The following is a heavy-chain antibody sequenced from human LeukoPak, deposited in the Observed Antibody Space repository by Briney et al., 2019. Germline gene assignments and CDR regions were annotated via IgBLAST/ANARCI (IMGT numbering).Heavy chain of an antibody. V-gene: IGHV4-4*07. CDR2: IYTSGST. J-gene: IGHJ5*02. Sequence: SETLSLTCTVSGGSISSYYWSWIRQPAGKGLEWSVRIYTSGSTNYNPSLKSRVTMSVDTSKSQFSLKLSSVTAADTAVYYCARGDDYVWGSYRYKWFDPWGQGTLVTVSS. CDR3: ARGDDYVWGSYRYKWFDP. D-gene: IGHD3-16*02. CDR1: GGSISSYY.